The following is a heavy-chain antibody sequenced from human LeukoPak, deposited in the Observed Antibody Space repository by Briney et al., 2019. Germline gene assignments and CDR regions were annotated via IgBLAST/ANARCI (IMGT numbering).Heavy chain of an antibody. D-gene: IGHD3-22*01. V-gene: IGHV1-46*01. CDR1: GYTFTRYY. J-gene: IGHJ5*02. CDR3: ARAAHVRMYDSNHNCFDP. CDR2: INPSGGRT. Sequence: ASVKGSCKAFGYTFTRYYIYLMRQAHGDGLDWVGIINPSGGRTKYVHKIQGGVTMTRDMSTSTVYMELSSLRSEDTALYYCARAAHVRMYDSNHNCFDPWGQGTLVTVSS.